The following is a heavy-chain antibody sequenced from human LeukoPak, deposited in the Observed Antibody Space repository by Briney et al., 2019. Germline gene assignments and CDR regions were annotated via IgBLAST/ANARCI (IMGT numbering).Heavy chain of an antibody. Sequence: VASVKVSCKASGGTFSSYAISWVRQAPGQGLEWMGRIIPILGIANYAQKFQGRVTITTDESTSTAYMELSSLRSEDTAVYYCARDNYAGANWFDPWGQGTLDTVSS. V-gene: IGHV1-69*04. CDR1: GGTFSSYA. CDR2: IIPILGIA. J-gene: IGHJ5*02. CDR3: ARDNYAGANWFDP. D-gene: IGHD1-7*01.